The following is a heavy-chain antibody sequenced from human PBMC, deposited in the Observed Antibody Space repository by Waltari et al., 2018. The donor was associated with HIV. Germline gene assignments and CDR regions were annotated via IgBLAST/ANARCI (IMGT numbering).Heavy chain of an antibody. CDR1: GLPFKNYA. Sequence: ELSLLESEGGLVQPGGSLRVSCGCPGLPFKNYAVSWVRQAPGKGLEWISSVSESGDSTYYADSVEGRFTISRDNSKNMLYLQMNGLRVEDTAVYYCAGEDDRGDFPWGQGTLVTVSA. CDR3: AGEDDRGDFP. CDR2: VSESGDST. J-gene: IGHJ5*02. D-gene: IGHD2-21*01. V-gene: IGHV3-23*01.